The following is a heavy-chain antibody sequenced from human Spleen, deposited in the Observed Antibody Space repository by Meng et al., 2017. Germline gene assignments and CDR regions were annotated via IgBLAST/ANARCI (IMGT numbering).Heavy chain of an antibody. Sequence: GESLKISCAASGFTVSINYMSWVRQAPGKGLEWVAVISYDGSNKYYADSVKGRFTISRDNSKNTLYLQMNSLRAEDTAVYYCAKDLETSGSYWGFVEYWGQGTLVTVSS. CDR1: GFTVSINY. CDR2: ISYDGSNK. V-gene: IGHV3-30*18. J-gene: IGHJ4*02. CDR3: AKDLETSGSYWGFVEY. D-gene: IGHD1-26*01.